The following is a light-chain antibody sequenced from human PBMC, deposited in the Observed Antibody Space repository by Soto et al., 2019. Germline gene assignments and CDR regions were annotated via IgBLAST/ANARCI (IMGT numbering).Light chain of an antibody. CDR2: EAT. CDR1: SSDVGGFNL. J-gene: IGLJ2*01. CDR3: CSYARSSTVV. V-gene: IGLV2-23*02. Sequence: QSALTQPASVSGSPGQSITISCTGTSSDVGGFNLVSWYQQHPGKDPKLIIYEATKRPSGVSNRFSGSKSGNTASMTISELQAEDEADYFCCSYARSSTVVFGGGTKLTVL.